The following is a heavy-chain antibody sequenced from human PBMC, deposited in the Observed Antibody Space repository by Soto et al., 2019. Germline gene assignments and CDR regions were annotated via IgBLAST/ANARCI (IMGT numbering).Heavy chain of an antibody. CDR1: GYTFTDYD. CDR2: MNPSSGET. Sequence: ASVKVSCKTSGYTFTDYDINWVRQATGQGLEWIGWMNPSSGETGYAQKFQGRVTMTRSASLSTAYLELSSLRSEDTAVYYCARVAVAARPRWYNWFDPWGQGTLVTVSS. D-gene: IGHD2-15*01. CDR3: ARVAVAARPRWYNWFDP. V-gene: IGHV1-8*01. J-gene: IGHJ5*02.